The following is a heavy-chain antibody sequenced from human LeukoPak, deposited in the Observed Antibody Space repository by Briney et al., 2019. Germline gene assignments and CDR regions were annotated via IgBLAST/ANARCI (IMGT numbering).Heavy chain of an antibody. CDR3: ARGGGIAAAGTSSIQTIYYYYMVV. CDR2: IHTSGST. V-gene: IGHV4-4*07. Sequence: SETLSLTCTVSCGYINSYYWSWIRQPPGKGPEWIGRIHTSGSTNYSPSLKSPGTMSVDTSKSQFSLKLSSVTAADTAVYYCARGGGIAAAGTSSIQTIYYYYMVVWGKGTTVTVSS. D-gene: IGHD6-13*01. CDR1: CGYINSYY. J-gene: IGHJ6*03.